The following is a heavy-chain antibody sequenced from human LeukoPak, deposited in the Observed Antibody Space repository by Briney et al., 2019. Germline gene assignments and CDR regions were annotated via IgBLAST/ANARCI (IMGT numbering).Heavy chain of an antibody. CDR2: ISSSSSTI. D-gene: IGHD3-22*01. J-gene: IGHJ4*02. Sequence: GGSLRLSCAASGFTFSSYSMNWVRQAPGKGLEWVSYISSSSSTIYYADSVKGRFTISRDNAKNSLYLQMNSLRAEDTAVYYCARDRYYYDSSGYYGPFDYWGQGTLVTVSS. V-gene: IGHV3-48*01. CDR3: ARDRYYYDSSGYYGPFDY. CDR1: GFTFSSYS.